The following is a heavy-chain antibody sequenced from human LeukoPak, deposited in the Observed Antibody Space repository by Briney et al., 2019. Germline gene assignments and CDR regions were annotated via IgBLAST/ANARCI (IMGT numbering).Heavy chain of an antibody. CDR1: GFIFSSYG. CDR2: MSYDGSNK. CDR3: AKESSPGLRAVGY. V-gene: IGHV3-30*18. J-gene: IGHJ4*02. D-gene: IGHD4-17*01. Sequence: PGGSLRLSCAASGFIFSSYGMHWVRRAPGKGLEWVAVMSYDGSNKYYADSVKGRFTISRDNSKNTLYLQMNSLRAEDTAVYYCAKESSPGLRAVGYWGQGTLVTVSS.